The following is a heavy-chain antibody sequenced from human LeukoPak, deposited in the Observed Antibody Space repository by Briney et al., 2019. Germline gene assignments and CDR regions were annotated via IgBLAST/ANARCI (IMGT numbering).Heavy chain of an antibody. CDR2: INHSGST. D-gene: IGHD3-10*01. CDR1: GGSFSGYY. CDR3: ASVRGVNPYYFDY. V-gene: IGHV4-34*01. Sequence: ASETLSLTXAVYGGSFSGYYWSWIRQPPGKGLEWIGEINHSGSTNYNPSLKSRVTISVDTSKNQFSLKLSSVTAADTAVYYCASVRGVNPYYFDYWGQGTLVTVSS. J-gene: IGHJ4*02.